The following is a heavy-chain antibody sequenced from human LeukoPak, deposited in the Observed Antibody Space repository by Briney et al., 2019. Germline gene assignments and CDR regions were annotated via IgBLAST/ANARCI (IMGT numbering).Heavy chain of an antibody. J-gene: IGHJ6*03. Sequence: GGSLRLSCAASGFTFSSYSMNWVRQAPGKGLEWVSSISSSSSYIYYADSVKGRFTISRDNAKNSLYLQMNSLRAEDTAVYYCARDRSSSSFYYYYYYMDVWGKGTTVTVSS. CDR3: ARDRSSSSFYYYYYYMDV. CDR1: GFTFSSYS. V-gene: IGHV3-21*01. CDR2: ISSSSSYI. D-gene: IGHD6-6*01.